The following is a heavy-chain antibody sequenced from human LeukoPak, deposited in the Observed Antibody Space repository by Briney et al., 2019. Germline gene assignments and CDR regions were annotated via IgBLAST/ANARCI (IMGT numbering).Heavy chain of an antibody. D-gene: IGHD4-17*01. CDR1: GFTVSSNY. CDR3: AKGVTTVTTYFQH. CDR2: INSGGST. V-gene: IGHV3-53*05. J-gene: IGHJ1*01. Sequence: GSLRLSCAASGFTVSSNYMSWVRQAPGKGLEWVSVINSGGSTYYADSVKGRFTMSRDDSQNTLYLQMNSLRAEDTAVYYCAKGVTTVTTYFQHWGQGTLVTVSS.